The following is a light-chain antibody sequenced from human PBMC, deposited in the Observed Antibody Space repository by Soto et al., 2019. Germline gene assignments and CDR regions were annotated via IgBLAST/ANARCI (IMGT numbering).Light chain of an antibody. CDR1: QSVSSS. CDR2: DAS. Sequence: EIVLTQSPATLSLSPGERATLSCRASQSVSSSLAWYQQKPGQAPRLLIYDASNRATGIPARFSGSGSGTDFTLTISSLEPEEFAVYYCQQRSNWPRTFGQGTKLGIK. CDR3: QQRSNWPRT. J-gene: IGKJ2*01. V-gene: IGKV3-11*01.